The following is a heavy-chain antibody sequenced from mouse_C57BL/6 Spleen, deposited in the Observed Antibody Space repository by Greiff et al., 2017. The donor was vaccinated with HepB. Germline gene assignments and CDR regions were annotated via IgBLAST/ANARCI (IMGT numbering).Heavy chain of an antibody. Sequence: QVQLQQPGAELVRPGSSVKLSCKASGYTFTSYWMHWVKQRPIQGLEWIGNIDPSDSETHYNQKFKDKATLTVDKSSSTAYMQLSSLTSEDSAVYYCARYGYYYGSSYGFAYWGQGTLVTVSA. J-gene: IGHJ3*01. D-gene: IGHD1-1*01. CDR1: GYTFTSYW. V-gene: IGHV1-52*01. CDR3: ARYGYYYGSSYGFAY. CDR2: IDPSDSET.